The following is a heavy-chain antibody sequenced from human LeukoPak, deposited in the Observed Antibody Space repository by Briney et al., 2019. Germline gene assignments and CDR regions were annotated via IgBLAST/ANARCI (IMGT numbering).Heavy chain of an antibody. Sequence: SETLSLTCTVSGGSISSGDYYWSWIRQPPGKGLEWIGYIYYSGSTYYNPSLKSRVTISVDTSKNQFSLKLSSVTAADTAVYYCARANQRGIAAAGDFDYWGQGTLVTVSS. CDR3: ARANQRGIAAAGDFDY. CDR2: IYYSGST. CDR1: GGSISSGDYY. D-gene: IGHD6-13*01. V-gene: IGHV4-30-4*01. J-gene: IGHJ4*02.